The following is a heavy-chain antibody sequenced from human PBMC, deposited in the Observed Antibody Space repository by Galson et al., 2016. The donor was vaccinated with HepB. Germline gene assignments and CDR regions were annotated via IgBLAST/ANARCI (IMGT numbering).Heavy chain of an antibody. CDR2: INHSGST. CDR3: ARAGQWLIRRAYFYY. Sequence: SETLSLTCAVYGGSFSDYYWSWIRQPPGKGLEWIGEINHSGSTNYNPSLKSRVTMSINTSKNQFSLKMKSVTAADTAVYYCARAGQWLIRRAYFYYWGQGTLVTFSA. V-gene: IGHV4-34*01. CDR1: GGSFSDYY. D-gene: IGHD6-19*01. J-gene: IGHJ4*02.